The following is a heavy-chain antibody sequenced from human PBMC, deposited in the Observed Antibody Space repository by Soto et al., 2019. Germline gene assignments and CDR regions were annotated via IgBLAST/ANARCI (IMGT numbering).Heavy chain of an antibody. CDR1: GFSFSDYY. CDR3: ARDKDYDFYFDY. D-gene: IGHD3-22*01. J-gene: IGHJ4*02. V-gene: IGHV3-11*04. CDR2: ISSRSGTI. Sequence: GGSLRLSCAASGFSFSDYYMTWIRQAPGQGLEWVSYISSRSGTIFYADSVKGRFTISRDNSKNTLYLQMNSLRAEDTAVYYCARDKDYDFYFDYWGQGTLVTVSS.